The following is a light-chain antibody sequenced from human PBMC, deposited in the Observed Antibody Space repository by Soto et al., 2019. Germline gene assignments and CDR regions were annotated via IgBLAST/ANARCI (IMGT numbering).Light chain of an antibody. J-gene: IGLJ1*01. Sequence: QSALTQPPSVSGSPGQSVTISCTGTSIDFVSYTRVSWYQQSPGSAPKLLIYEVRNRPSGVPDRFSGSKSGNTASLTISGLQTADEANYFCSLYTSDNTYVFGAGTKVTVL. CDR2: EVR. CDR3: SLYTSDNTYV. V-gene: IGLV2-18*01. CDR1: SIDFVSYTR.